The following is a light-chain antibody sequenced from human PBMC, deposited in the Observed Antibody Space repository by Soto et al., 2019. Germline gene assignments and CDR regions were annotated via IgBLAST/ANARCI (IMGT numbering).Light chain of an antibody. J-gene: IGKJ2*01. Sequence: EIVLTQSPGTLSLSPGERATLSCRASQSVSSSYLAWYQQKPGQAPRLLIYGASSMATGIPDRFSGSGSGTDFTLTISRLEPADIAVYYCQQYGSSPRVYNFGQGTKLEIK. CDR3: QQYGSSPRVYN. CDR2: GAS. CDR1: QSVSSSY. V-gene: IGKV3-20*01.